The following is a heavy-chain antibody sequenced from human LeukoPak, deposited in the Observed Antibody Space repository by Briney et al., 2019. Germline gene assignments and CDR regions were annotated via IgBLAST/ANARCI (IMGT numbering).Heavy chain of an antibody. CDR2: IIPIFGTA. CDR3: ARVGGYSYGYDY. Sequence: GASVKVSCKASGGTFSSYGISWVRQAPGQGLEWMGGIIPIFGTANYAQKFQGRVTITADESTSTAYMELSSLRSEDTAVYYCARVGGYSYGYDYWGQGTLVTVSS. V-gene: IGHV1-69*13. J-gene: IGHJ4*02. D-gene: IGHD5-18*01. CDR1: GGTFSSYG.